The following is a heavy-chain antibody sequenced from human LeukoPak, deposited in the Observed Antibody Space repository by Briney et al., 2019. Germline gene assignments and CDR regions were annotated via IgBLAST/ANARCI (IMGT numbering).Heavy chain of an antibody. CDR2: IIPIFGTA. V-gene: IGHV1-69*06. CDR3: ARAKVGHSNFYFDY. Sequence: SRKVSCKASGGTFSRYAISWVPQSPGQGLEWRGGIIPIFGTANYAQKFQGRVTITADKSTSTAYMELSSLRSEDTAVYYCARAKVGHSNFYFDYWGQGTLVTVSS. D-gene: IGHD4-11*01. CDR1: GGTFSRYA. J-gene: IGHJ4*02.